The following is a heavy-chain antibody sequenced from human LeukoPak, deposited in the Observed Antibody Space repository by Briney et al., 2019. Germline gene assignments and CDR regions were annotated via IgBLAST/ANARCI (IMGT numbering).Heavy chain of an antibody. J-gene: IGHJ4*02. D-gene: IGHD6-19*01. CDR3: ARGPGLLSSAWYRPGYQYFDY. Sequence: SETLSLTCAVYGGSFSGYYWSCIRQPPGKGLEWIGEINHSGSTNYNPSLKSRVTISVDTSKNQFSLKLSSVTAADTAVYYCARGPGLLSSAWYRPGYQYFDYWGQGTLVTVSS. V-gene: IGHV4-34*01. CDR2: INHSGST. CDR1: GGSFSGYY.